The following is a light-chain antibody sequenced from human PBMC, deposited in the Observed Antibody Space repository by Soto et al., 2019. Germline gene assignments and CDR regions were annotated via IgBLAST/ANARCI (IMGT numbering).Light chain of an antibody. CDR1: QSVSSSY. V-gene: IGKV3-20*01. J-gene: IGKJ1*01. CDR2: GAS. Sequence: EIVLTQSPGTLSLSPGERATLSCRASQSVSSSYLAWYQQKPGQAPRLLIYGASSRATGIPDRFSGSGSGTDFTLTISRLEPEDFAVYYCHQYGSSPLTFGQGNKVEIK. CDR3: HQYGSSPLT.